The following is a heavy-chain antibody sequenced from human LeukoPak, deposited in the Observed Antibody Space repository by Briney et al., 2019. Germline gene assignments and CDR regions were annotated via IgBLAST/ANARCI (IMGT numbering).Heavy chain of an antibody. V-gene: IGHV3-53*01. D-gene: IGHD6-19*01. CDR2: IYSGGNT. Sequence: GGSLRLSCTVSGFTVSSNSMSWVRQAPGKGLEWVSFIYSGGNTHNSDSVKGRFTISRDNSKNTLYLQMNSLRAEDTAVYYCARGGAVAKGENAFDIWGQGTMVTVSS. CDR1: GFTVSSNS. CDR3: ARGGAVAKGENAFDI. J-gene: IGHJ3*02.